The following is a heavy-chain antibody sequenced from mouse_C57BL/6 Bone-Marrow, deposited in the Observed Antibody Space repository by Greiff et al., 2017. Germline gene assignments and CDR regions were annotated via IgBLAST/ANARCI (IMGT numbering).Heavy chain of an antibody. D-gene: IGHD1-1*01. V-gene: IGHV1-15*01. CDR1: GYTFTDYE. Sequence: VQLQQSGAELVRPGASVTLSCKASGYTFTDYEMHWVKQTPVHGLEWIGAIDPETGGTAYNQKFKGKAILTADKSSSTAYMELRSLTSEDSAVYYCTKVYYYYAMDYWGQGTSVTVSS. J-gene: IGHJ4*01. CDR2: IDPETGGT. CDR3: TKVYYYYAMDY.